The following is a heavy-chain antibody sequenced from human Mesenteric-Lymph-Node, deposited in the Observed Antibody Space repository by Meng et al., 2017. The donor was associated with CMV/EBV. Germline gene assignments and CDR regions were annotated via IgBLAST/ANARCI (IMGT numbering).Heavy chain of an antibody. Sequence: KVYCKASGGTFSSYAIRWVRQAPGQGLEWMGGIIPIFGTANYAQKFQGRVTITTDESTSTAYMELSSLRSEDTAVYYCARGRRIAAASWGQGTLVTVSS. D-gene: IGHD6-13*01. CDR2: IIPIFGTA. V-gene: IGHV1-69*05. CDR1: GGTFSSYA. CDR3: ARGRRIAAAS. J-gene: IGHJ5*02.